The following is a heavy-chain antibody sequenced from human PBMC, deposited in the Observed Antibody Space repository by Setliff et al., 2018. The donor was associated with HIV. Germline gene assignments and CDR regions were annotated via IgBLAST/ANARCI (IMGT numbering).Heavy chain of an antibody. CDR2: INPNSGAT. D-gene: IGHD1-26*01. V-gene: IGHV1-2*02. CDR1: GYSFSGYY. J-gene: IGHJ5*02. Sequence: GASVKVSCKASGYSFSGYYLHWVRRAPGQGLEWMGWINPNSGATNYAQNFQGRVTMTRDTSISTAYMDLSSLTSDDTAVYYCAVASIVSTARLNHWGRGTLVTVSS. CDR3: AVASIVSTARLNH.